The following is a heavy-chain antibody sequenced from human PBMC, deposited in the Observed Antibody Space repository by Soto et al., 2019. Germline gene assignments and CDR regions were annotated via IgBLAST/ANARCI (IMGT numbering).Heavy chain of an antibody. CDR1: GFTFSSYG. J-gene: IGHJ4*02. V-gene: IGHV3-33*01. CDR2: IWYDGSNK. Sequence: QVQLVESGGGVVQPGRSLRLSCAASGFTFSSYGMHWVRQAPGKGLEWVAVIWYDGSNKYYADSVKGRFTISRDNSKNTLYLQMNSLKAEDTAVYYCARDPGLAYCGGDCYSAGNDYWGQGTLVNVSS. D-gene: IGHD2-21*02. CDR3: ARDPGLAYCGGDCYSAGNDY.